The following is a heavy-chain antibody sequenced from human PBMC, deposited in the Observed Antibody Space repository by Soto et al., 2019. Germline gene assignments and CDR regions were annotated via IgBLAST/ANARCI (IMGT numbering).Heavy chain of an antibody. CDR1: GGSISSYY. J-gene: IGHJ4*02. D-gene: IGHD3-3*01. CDR3: ARSLRDYFDY. CDR2: IYYSGST. Sequence: SETLSLTCTVSGGSISSYYWSWIRQPPGKGLEWIGYIYYSGSTNYNPSLKSRVTISVDTSKNQFSLKLSSVTAADTAVYYCARSLRDYFDYWGQGTLVTVSS. V-gene: IGHV4-59*08.